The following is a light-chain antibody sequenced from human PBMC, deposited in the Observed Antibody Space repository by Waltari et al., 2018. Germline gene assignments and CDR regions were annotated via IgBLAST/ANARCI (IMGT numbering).Light chain of an antibody. CDR2: VNSDGSH. CDR3: QSGGHGTWV. V-gene: IGLV4-69*01. J-gene: IGLJ3*02. CDR1: SGHSSNV. Sequence: QLVLTQSPSASASLGASVKLTCTLSSGHSSNVVAWLQQQPEKGPRYLMKVNSDGSHSQGDEIPDRFSGTSSGAERYRTISNLQSEDEADYYCQSGGHGTWVFGGGTKLTVL.